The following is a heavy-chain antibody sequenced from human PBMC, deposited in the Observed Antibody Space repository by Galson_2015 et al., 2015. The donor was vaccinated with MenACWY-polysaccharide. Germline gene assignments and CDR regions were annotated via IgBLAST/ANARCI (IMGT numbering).Heavy chain of an antibody. D-gene: IGHD2-15*01. CDR2: INTNTGNP. CDR1: GYTFSTYA. Sequence: VKVSCKASGYTFSTYAMNWVRQAPGQGLEWLGWINTNTGNPTYAQGFTGRFVFSLDTSVTTAYLQISSLQAEDTAVYYCVRDPTQIAATVPMGWFDYWGQGTLDTVSS. J-gene: IGHJ4*02. CDR3: VRDPTQIAATVPMGWFDY. V-gene: IGHV7-4-1*02.